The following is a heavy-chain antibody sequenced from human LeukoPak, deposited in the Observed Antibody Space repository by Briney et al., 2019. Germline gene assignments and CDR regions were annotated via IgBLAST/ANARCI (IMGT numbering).Heavy chain of an antibody. D-gene: IGHD1-20*01. Sequence: GASVKVSCKASGYTFTGYYMHWVRQAPGQGLERMGWINPNSGGTNYAQKFQGRVTITRDTSISTAYMELSRLRSDDTAVYYCARGGPYNWNYVDYWGQGTLVTVSS. CDR2: INPNSGGT. CDR3: ARGGPYNWNYVDY. J-gene: IGHJ4*02. CDR1: GYTFTGYY. V-gene: IGHV1-2*02.